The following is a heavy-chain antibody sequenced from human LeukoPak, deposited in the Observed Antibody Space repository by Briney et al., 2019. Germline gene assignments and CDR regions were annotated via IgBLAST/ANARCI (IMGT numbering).Heavy chain of an antibody. Sequence: SETLSLTCTVSGSSISGSFWGWIRQPPGKGLEYIGSIYHSGITYYNPSLRGRVTMSVDTSENHFSLKLSSVTVADTAVYYCERGSITMVRGVIRGWFDAWGQGTLVTVSS. CDR1: GSSISGSF. J-gene: IGHJ5*02. CDR2: IYHSGIT. D-gene: IGHD3-10*01. V-gene: IGHV4-38-2*02. CDR3: ERGSITMVRGVIRGWFDA.